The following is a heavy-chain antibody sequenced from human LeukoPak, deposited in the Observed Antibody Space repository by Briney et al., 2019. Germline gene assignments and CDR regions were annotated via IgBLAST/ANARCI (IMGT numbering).Heavy chain of an antibody. J-gene: IGHJ5*02. CDR1: GFTFSSYA. CDR2: ISGSGGST. D-gene: IGHD6-6*01. CDR3: AKCSGSSSYNWFDP. V-gene: IGHV3-23*01. Sequence: GGSLRLSCAASGFTFSSYAMSWVRQAPGNGLEWVSAISGSGGSTYYADSVKGRFTISRDNSKNTLYLQMNSLRAEDTAVYYCAKCSGSSSYNWFDPWGQGTLVTVSS.